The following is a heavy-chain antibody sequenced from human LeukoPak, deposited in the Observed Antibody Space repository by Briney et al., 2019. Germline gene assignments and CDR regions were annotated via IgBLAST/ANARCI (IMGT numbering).Heavy chain of an antibody. V-gene: IGHV3-21*01. Sequence: GGSLRLSCAASGFTFSSYSMNWVRQAPGKGLEWVSSISSSSNHIYYADSVKGRFTISRDNAKNSLYLQMNSLRAEDTAVYYCAREGADYDFWSGYSEFDCWGQGTLVTVSS. CDR3: AREGADYDFWSGYSEFDC. J-gene: IGHJ4*02. CDR2: ISSSSNHI. D-gene: IGHD3-3*01. CDR1: GFTFSSYS.